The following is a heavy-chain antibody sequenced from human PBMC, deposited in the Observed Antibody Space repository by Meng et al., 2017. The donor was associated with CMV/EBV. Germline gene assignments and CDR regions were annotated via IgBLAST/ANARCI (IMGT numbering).Heavy chain of an antibody. CDR1: GGTFSDYS. CDR3: TTGVAQRYGYYDALDH. CDR2: IIPMFGTP. V-gene: IGHV1-69*01. J-gene: IGHJ4*02. Sequence: QEQWVQAGAEGKNPGSTMKVSSESSGGTFSDYSMSGWLQDPGQRGEWMIGIIPMFGTPDYAQKFQGRLTISADESTSTAYMELSNVRADDTAVYYCTTGVAQRYGYYDALDHWGQGTLVTVSS. D-gene: IGHD4-17*01.